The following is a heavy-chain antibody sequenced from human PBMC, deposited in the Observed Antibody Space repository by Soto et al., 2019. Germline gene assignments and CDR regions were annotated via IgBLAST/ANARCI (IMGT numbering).Heavy chain of an antibody. Sequence: GGSLRLSCAASGFTFSSYAMHWVRQAPGKGLEWVAVISYDGSNKYYADSVKGRFTIPRDNSKNTLYLQMNSLRAEDTAVYYCARDSAIVVVIAYYFDYWGQGTLVTVSS. CDR3: ARDSAIVVVIAYYFDY. D-gene: IGHD3-22*01. J-gene: IGHJ4*02. CDR1: GFTFSSYA. CDR2: ISYDGSNK. V-gene: IGHV3-30-3*01.